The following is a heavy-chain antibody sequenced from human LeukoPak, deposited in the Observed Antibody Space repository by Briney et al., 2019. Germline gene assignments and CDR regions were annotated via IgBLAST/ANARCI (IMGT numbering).Heavy chain of an antibody. CDR2: ISHTGIT. J-gene: IGHJ4*02. Sequence: SSRSPCLPCPVSDHSLTHYYWSWIRQPPGKGLEWIGYISHTGITNYNPSLESRVIISADTSRNQFSLKLTSMTAADTAVYSCARVRSAADHPHSWGQRTLLTVSS. D-gene: IGHD1-14*01. CDR1: DHSLTHYY. CDR3: ARVRSAADHPHS. V-gene: IGHV4-59*12.